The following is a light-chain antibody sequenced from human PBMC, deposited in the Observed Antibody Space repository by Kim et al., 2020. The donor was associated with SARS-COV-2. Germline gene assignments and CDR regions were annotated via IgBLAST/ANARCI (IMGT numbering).Light chain of an antibody. CDR3: SSYTSSNTYV. J-gene: IGLJ1*01. V-gene: IGLV2-14*03. Sequence: QSVLTQSASLSGSPGQSITISCTGTRSDVGGYNYVSWYQQHPDKAPKVMIYDVTRRPSGVSNRFSDSKSGNTASLTISGLQPEDEADYYCSSYTSSNTYVFGTGTKVTVL. CDR2: DVT. CDR1: RSDVGGYNY.